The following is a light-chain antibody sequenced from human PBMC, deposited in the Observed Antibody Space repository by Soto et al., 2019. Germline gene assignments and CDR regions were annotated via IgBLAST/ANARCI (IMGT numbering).Light chain of an antibody. CDR3: HQYGGSPRT. J-gene: IGKJ1*01. V-gene: IGKV3-20*01. CDR1: QSVSTSQ. CDR2: GAS. Sequence: EIVLTQSPGTLSLSPGERATLSCRSSQSVSTSQLAWYQQKPGQAPRLLIFGASSRATSIPDGFRGSGSVTHFTLTVSGLEPEAFAVYCCHQYGGSPRTFGQGDKVQIK.